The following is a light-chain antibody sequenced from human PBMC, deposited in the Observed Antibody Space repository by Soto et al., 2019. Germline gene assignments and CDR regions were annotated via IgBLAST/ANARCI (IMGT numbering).Light chain of an antibody. J-gene: IGKJ1*01. Sequence: DIQLTQSPSSPSASVGDRVTITCRASQSISDYLNWYQQKPGTAPKLLIYAASTLQSGVPSRFSGSASETDFTLTISSLQPGDFATYYCQQSFITPWTFGQGTKVDIK. CDR3: QQSFITPWT. CDR2: AAS. CDR1: QSISDY. V-gene: IGKV1-39*01.